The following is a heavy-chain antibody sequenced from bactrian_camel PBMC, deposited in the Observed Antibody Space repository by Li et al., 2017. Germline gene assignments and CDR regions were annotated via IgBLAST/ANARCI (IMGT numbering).Heavy chain of an antibody. CDR3: VRLLTSSGDVYYTRSTFGF. D-gene: IGHD2*01. CDR2: MLSDGST. Sequence: HVQLVESGGGSVQAGGSLRLSCAASGFTASSVCMGWFRQAPGKEREGVATMLSDGSTYYTDSVKGRFTISLDNPKITMYLQMNSLKPEDTALYYCVRLLTSSGDVYYTRSTFGFWGQGTQVTVS. CDR1: GFTASSVC. J-gene: IGHJ6*01. V-gene: IGHV3S55*01.